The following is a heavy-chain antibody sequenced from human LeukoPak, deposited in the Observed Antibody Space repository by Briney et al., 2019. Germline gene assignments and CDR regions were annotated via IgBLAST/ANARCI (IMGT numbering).Heavy chain of an antibody. V-gene: IGHV3-21*06. D-gene: IGHD6-19*01. CDR1: GFSFSTYS. J-gene: IGHJ4*02. Sequence: GGSLRLSCAASGFSFSTYSMIWVRQAPGKGLEWVSSVSGTSEYIYYADSVRGRFTISRDNAKNTVYLQMDSLRAEDTAVYYCARWYSSGWYSDYWGQGTLVTVSS. CDR2: VSGTSEYI. CDR3: ARWYSSGWYSDY.